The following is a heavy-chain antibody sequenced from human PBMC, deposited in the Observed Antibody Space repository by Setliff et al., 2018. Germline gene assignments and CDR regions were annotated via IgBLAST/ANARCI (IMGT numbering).Heavy chain of an antibody. Sequence: GGSLRLSCAASGFTFSRYWMSWVRQAPGKGLEWVANIKQDGSEKYYVDSVKGRFTISRDNAKNSLYLQMNSLRAEDTAVYYCARNWATAQHYYYGMDVWGQGTTVTVSS. V-gene: IGHV3-7*01. D-gene: IGHD2-21*02. J-gene: IGHJ6*02. CDR1: GFTFSRYW. CDR2: IKQDGSEK. CDR3: ARNWATAQHYYYGMDV.